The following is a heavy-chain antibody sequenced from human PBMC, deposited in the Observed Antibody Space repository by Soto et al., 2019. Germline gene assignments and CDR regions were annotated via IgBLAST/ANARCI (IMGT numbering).Heavy chain of an antibody. J-gene: IGHJ4*02. V-gene: IGHV4-4*07. CDR1: GDSVSKYY. CDR2: IYTTRSP. Sequence: SETLSLTCTVSGDSVSKYYWNWIRQPAGKGLEWIGRIYTTRSPNYNPSLKSRVTISVDTSKNQFSLKLSSVTAADTAVYYCARSPGYYFDYWGQGTLVTVSS. CDR3: ARSPGYYFDY.